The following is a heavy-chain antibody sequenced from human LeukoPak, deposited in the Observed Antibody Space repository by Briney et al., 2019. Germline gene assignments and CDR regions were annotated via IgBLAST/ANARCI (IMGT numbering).Heavy chain of an antibody. CDR3: ARGDGYAAVAY. CDR1: GGSISSGVYY. D-gene: IGHD2-15*01. CDR2: ISHSGTT. J-gene: IGHJ4*02. V-gene: IGHV4-30-2*01. Sequence: KTSETLSLTCTVSGGSISSGVYYWSWIRQPPGKGLEWIGYISHSGTTYYNPSLKSRVTISVDRSKNQFSLKMSSVTAADTAVYYCARGDGYAAVAYWGQGTLVTVSS.